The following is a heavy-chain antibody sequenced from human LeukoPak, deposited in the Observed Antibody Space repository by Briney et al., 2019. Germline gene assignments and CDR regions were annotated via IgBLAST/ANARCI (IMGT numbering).Heavy chain of an antibody. D-gene: IGHD5-24*01. CDR2: INPNSGGT. CDR3: ASTVEMATIGLDY. V-gene: IGHV1-2*02. CDR1: GYIFTGYY. Sequence: WASVKVSCKASGYIFTGYYMHWVRQAPEQGVEWMGWINPNSGGTKYAQKFQGRVTMTRDTSISTAYMELSRLRSDDTAVYYCASTVEMATIGLDYWGQGTLVTVSS. J-gene: IGHJ4*02.